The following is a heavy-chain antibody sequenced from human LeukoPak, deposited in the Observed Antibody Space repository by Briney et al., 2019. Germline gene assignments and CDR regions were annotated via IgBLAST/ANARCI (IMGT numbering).Heavy chain of an antibody. CDR2: IDYSGST. J-gene: IGHJ4*02. CDR3: ARLVRYCSTNSCYPFDY. D-gene: IGHD2-2*01. Sequence: SETLSLTCTVSGGSISSYYWSWIRQPPGKGLEWIGYIDYSGSTNYNPSLKSRVTISIDTSWNQFSLKLNSVTAADTAVYYCARLVRYCSTNSCYPFDYWGQGTLVTVSS. V-gene: IGHV4-59*08. CDR1: GGSISSYY.